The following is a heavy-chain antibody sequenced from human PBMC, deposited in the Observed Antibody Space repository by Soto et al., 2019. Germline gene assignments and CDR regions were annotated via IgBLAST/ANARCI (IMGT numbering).Heavy chain of an antibody. J-gene: IGHJ6*02. CDR3: ARDSLLWFGESNYYCYGMDV. Sequence: TLSLTCTVSGGSISSYYWSWIRQPPGKGLEWIGYIYYSGSTNYNPSLKSRVTISVDTSKNQFSLKLSSVTAADTAVYYCARDSLLWFGESNYYCYGMDVWGQGTTVTVSS. CDR2: IYYSGST. D-gene: IGHD3-10*01. V-gene: IGHV4-59*01. CDR1: GGSISSYY.